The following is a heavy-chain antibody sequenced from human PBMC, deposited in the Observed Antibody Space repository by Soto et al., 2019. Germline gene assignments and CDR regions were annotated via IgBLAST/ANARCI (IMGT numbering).Heavy chain of an antibody. CDR2: INPNSGGT. CDR1: GYTFTGYY. V-gene: IGHV1-2*04. Sequence: ASVKVSCKASGYTFTGYYMHWVRQAPGQGLEWMGWINPNSGGTDYAQKFQGWVTMTRDTSISTAYMELSRLRSDDTAVYYCARDGHSRSSLDYRGQGSPDPVSS. J-gene: IGHJ4*02. D-gene: IGHD6-6*01. CDR3: ARDGHSRSSLDY.